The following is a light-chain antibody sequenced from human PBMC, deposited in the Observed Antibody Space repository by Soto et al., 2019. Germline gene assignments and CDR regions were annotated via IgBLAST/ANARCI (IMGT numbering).Light chain of an antibody. CDR3: SSYRSSTTPFV. J-gene: IGLJ1*01. Sequence: QSALTQPASVSGSPGQSITISCNGTTSDIGGYYVVSWFKQYPGKDPTLIIYDVRNRPSGSSSRFSGSKTGNTATLTISGIQAEDEADYYCSSYRSSTTPFVFGTGTKVTVL. CDR1: TSDIGGYYV. CDR2: DVR. V-gene: IGLV2-14*01.